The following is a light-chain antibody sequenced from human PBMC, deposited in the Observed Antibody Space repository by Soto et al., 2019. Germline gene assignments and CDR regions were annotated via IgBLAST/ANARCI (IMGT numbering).Light chain of an antibody. CDR3: SSTAGNTHLV. CDR2: EVS. J-gene: IGLJ3*02. V-gene: IGLV2-8*01. Sequence: QSALTQSPSASGSPGQSVTISCTGTSSDVGGHNYVSWYQHHPGKAPKLIIYEVSKRPSGVPDRFSGSKSGNTASLTVSGLQAEDEAVYYCSSTAGNTHLVFGGGTKLTVL. CDR1: SSDVGGHNY.